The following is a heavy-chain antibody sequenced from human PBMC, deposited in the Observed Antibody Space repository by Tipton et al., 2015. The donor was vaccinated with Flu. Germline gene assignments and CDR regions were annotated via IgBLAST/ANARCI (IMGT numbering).Heavy chain of an antibody. CDR2: MNPNSGNT. CDR3: ARVLGWDPQGRAIFLV. Sequence: QSGAEVKKPGASVKVSCKASGYTFTSYDINWVRQATGQGLEWMGWMNPNSGNTGYAQKFQGRVTMTRNTSISTAYMELSSLRSEDTAVYYCARVLGWDPQGRAIFLVWGQGTLVTVSS. V-gene: IGHV1-8*01. CDR1: GYTFTSYD. D-gene: IGHD1-26*01. J-gene: IGHJ4*02.